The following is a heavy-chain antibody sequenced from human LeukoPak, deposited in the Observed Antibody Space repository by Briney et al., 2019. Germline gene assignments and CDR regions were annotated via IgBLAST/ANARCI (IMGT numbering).Heavy chain of an antibody. CDR2: IKSKADGGTT. CDR3: TDPPTSL. V-gene: IGHV3-15*01. Sequence: GGSLRLSCAASGFNFTNAWVSWVRRAPGKGLEWLGHIKSKADGGTTLHAASVEDRFAISRDDSINTLYLQMNSLKIEDTAVYYCTDPPTSLWGQGILVTVSS. D-gene: IGHD1-1*01. J-gene: IGHJ4*02. CDR1: GFNFTNAW.